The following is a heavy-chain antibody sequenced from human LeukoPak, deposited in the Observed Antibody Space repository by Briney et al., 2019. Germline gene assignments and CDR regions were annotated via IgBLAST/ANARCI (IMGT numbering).Heavy chain of an antibody. D-gene: IGHD3-22*01. J-gene: IGHJ4*02. Sequence: GESLKISCKGSGYSFTSYWIGWVRQMPGKGLEWMGIIYPGDSDTRYSPSFQGQVTISADKSISTAYLQWSSLKASDTAMYYCARSYYYDSSGYYLPFDYWGQGTLVTVSS. CDR2: IYPGDSDT. CDR1: GYSFTSYW. V-gene: IGHV5-51*01. CDR3: ARSYYYDSSGYYLPFDY.